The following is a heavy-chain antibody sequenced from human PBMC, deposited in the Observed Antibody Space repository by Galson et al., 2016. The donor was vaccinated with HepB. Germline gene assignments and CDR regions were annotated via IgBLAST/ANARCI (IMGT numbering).Heavy chain of an antibody. CDR1: GYTFTNYY. D-gene: IGHD6-19*01. CDR2: INPSGDIT. CDR3: ARDLFGIGMAGGMWYLDL. J-gene: IGHJ2*01. V-gene: IGHV1-46*01. Sequence: SVKVSCKASGYTFTNYYMHWVRQAPGQGLEWMGVINPSGDITSYAQKFEGRVTVTRDTSTSTVYMELSSLRFEDTAVYYCARDLFGIGMAGGMWYLDLWGRGTLVTVSS.